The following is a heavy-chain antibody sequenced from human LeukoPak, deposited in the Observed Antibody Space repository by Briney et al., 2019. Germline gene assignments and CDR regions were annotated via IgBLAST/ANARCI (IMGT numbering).Heavy chain of an antibody. J-gene: IGHJ4*02. Sequence: GGSLRLSCAASGFTFSSYAMSWVRQAPGKGLEWVSGISWNSGSIGYADSVKGRFTISRDNAKNSLYLQMNSLRAEDTALYYCAKDAGYYFDYWGQGTLVTVSS. CDR1: GFTFSSYA. CDR2: ISWNSGSI. D-gene: IGHD6-25*01. V-gene: IGHV3-9*01. CDR3: AKDAGYYFDY.